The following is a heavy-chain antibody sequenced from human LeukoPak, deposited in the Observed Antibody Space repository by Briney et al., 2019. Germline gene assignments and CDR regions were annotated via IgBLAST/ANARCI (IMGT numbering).Heavy chain of an antibody. Sequence: GGSLRLSCAASGFTFSSYEMNWVRQAPGKGLEWVSYISSRGSAIYYADSVKGRFTISRDNSKNTLYLQMNSLRAEDTAVYYCAKDGYRGIQLDYWGQGTLVTVSS. CDR1: GFTFSSYE. CDR3: AKDGYRGIQLDY. V-gene: IGHV3-48*03. J-gene: IGHJ4*02. CDR2: ISSRGSAI. D-gene: IGHD5-18*01.